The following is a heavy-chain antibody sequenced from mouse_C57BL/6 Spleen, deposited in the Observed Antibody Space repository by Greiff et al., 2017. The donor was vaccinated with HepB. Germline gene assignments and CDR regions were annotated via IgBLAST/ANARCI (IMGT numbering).Heavy chain of an antibody. J-gene: IGHJ4*01. Sequence: EVQVVESGGGLVKPGGSLKLSCAASGFTFSSYTMSWVRQTPEKRLEWVATISGGGGNTYYPDSVKGRFTISRDNAKNTLYLQMSSLRSEDTALYYCARRPPNYYAMDYWGQGTSVTVSS. CDR2: ISGGGGNT. CDR1: GFTFSSYT. V-gene: IGHV5-9*01. CDR3: ARRPPNYYAMDY.